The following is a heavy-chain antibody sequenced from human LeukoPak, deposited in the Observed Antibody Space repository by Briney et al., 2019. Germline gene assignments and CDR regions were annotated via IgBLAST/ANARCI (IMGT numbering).Heavy chain of an antibody. CDR2: ISAYNGNT. V-gene: IGHV1-18*04. J-gene: IGHJ4*02. CDR3: ARDSAYYYDSSGYYIDY. D-gene: IGHD3-22*01. CDR1: GYTFTGYY. Sequence: ASVKVSCKASGYTFTGYYMHWVRQAPGQGLEWMGWISAYNGNTNYAQKLQGRVTMTTDTSTSTAYMELRSLRSDDTAVYYCARDSAYYYDSSGYYIDYWGQGTLVTVSS.